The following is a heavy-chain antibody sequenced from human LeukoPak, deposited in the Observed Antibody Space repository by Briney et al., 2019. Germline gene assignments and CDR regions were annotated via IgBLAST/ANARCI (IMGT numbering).Heavy chain of an antibody. D-gene: IGHD5-18*01. CDR3: ARARSSYGYGDAFDI. J-gene: IGHJ3*02. CDR1: GFAFNTYS. V-gene: IGHV3-21*01. CDR2: IFSSSTYI. Sequence: GGSLRLSCAASGFAFNTYSMNWVRQAPGKGLEWVSFIFSSSTYIYYTDSVKGRFTVSRDNSKNTLYLQMNSLRAEDTAVYYCARARSSYGYGDAFDIWGQGTMVTVSS.